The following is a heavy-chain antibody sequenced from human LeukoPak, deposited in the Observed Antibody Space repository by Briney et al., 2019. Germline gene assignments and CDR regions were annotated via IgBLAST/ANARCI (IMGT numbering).Heavy chain of an antibody. CDR2: IHYSGKA. J-gene: IGHJ6*02. CDR1: GGSISGYY. D-gene: IGHD3-16*01. V-gene: IGHV4-59*01. Sequence: SETLSLTCTVSGGSISGYYWTWIRQPPGKGLEWIGQIHYSGKADYNPSLRSRITISVDTSKNQMSLKLSSVTAADAAVYYCARFGVYYDMGVWGQGTTVTVS. CDR3: ARFGVYYDMGV.